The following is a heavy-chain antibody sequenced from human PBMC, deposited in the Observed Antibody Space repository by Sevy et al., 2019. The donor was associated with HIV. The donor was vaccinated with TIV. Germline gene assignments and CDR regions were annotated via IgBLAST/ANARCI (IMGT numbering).Heavy chain of an antibody. CDR3: VRADPDQHFDS. J-gene: IGHJ4*02. Sequence: ASVKVSCKASGDTFTNNYIHWVRQAPGQGLEWMGVVDPSARNTTYAQKFQGRVTMTRDTSTSILYMDLSSLRSEDTAVYYCVRADPDQHFDSWGQGTLVTVSS. V-gene: IGHV1-46*01. CDR1: GDTFTNNY. CDR2: VDPSARNT.